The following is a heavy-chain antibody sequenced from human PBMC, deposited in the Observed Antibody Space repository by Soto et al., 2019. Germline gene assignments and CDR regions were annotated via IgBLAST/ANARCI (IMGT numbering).Heavy chain of an antibody. D-gene: IGHD3-3*01. CDR3: ARDNGDFWSGYSTFGFDY. CDR2: ISSSSSYI. Sequence: GGSLRLSCAASGFTFRSYSMNWVRQAPGKGLEWVSSISSSSSYIYYADSVKGRFTISRDNAKNSLYLQMNSLRAEDTAVYYCARDNGDFWSGYSTFGFDYWGQGTLVTVSS. V-gene: IGHV3-21*01. J-gene: IGHJ4*02. CDR1: GFTFRSYS.